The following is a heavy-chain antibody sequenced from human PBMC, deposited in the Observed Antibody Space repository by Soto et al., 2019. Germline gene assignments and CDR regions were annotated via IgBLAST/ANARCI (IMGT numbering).Heavy chain of an antibody. V-gene: IGHV3-33*01. CDR1: GFTFSSYG. Sequence: GGSLRLSYAASGFTFSSYGMHWVRQAPGKGLEWVAVIWYDGSNKYYADSVKGRFTISRDNSKNTLYLQMNSLRAEDTAVYYCARDRRIAAAGTIDYWGQGTLVTVSS. J-gene: IGHJ4*02. D-gene: IGHD6-13*01. CDR3: ARDRRIAAAGTIDY. CDR2: IWYDGSNK.